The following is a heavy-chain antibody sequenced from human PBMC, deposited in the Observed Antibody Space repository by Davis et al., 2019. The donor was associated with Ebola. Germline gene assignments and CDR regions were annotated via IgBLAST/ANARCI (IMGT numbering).Heavy chain of an antibody. J-gene: IGHJ4*02. Sequence: SVKVSCKASGGTFSSYTISWVRQAPGQGLEWMGRIIPILGIANYAQKFQGRVTITADESTSTAYMELSSLRSEDTAVYYCALGGYYYGPEDYWGQGTLVTVSS. CDR3: ALGGYYYGPEDY. D-gene: IGHD3-22*01. CDR2: IIPILGIA. V-gene: IGHV1-69*02. CDR1: GGTFSSYT.